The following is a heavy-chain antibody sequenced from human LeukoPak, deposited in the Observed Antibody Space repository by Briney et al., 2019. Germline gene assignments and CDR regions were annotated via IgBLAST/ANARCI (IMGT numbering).Heavy chain of an antibody. V-gene: IGHV4-4*07. CDR1: GGSISSYY. CDR2: IYTSGST. Sequence: SETLSLTCTVSGGSISSYYWSWIRQPAGKGLEWIGRIYTSGSTNYNPSLKSRVAMSVDTSKNQFSLKLTSVTAADTAVYYCTRETQMYQLLPGYWGQGTLVTVSS. CDR3: TRETQMYQLLPGY. D-gene: IGHD2-2*01. J-gene: IGHJ4*02.